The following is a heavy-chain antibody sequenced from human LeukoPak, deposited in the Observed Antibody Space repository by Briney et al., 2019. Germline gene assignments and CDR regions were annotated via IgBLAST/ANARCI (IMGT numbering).Heavy chain of an antibody. J-gene: IGHJ4*02. V-gene: IGHV1-69*06. CDR3: ARITIDSSGYYRLFDY. D-gene: IGHD3-22*01. CDR2: VIPIFGTA. Sequence: SVKVSCKASGGTFSSYAISWVRQAPGQGLEWMGGVIPIFGTANYAQKFQGRVTITADKSTSTAYMELSSLRSEDTAVYYCARITIDSSGYYRLFDYWGQGTLVTVSS. CDR1: GGTFSSYA.